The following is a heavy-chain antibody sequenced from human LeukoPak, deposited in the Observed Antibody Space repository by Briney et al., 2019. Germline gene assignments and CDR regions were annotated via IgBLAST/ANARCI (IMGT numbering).Heavy chain of an antibody. CDR1: GGSISSYY. D-gene: IGHD2-2*01. V-gene: IGHV4-59*08. CDR3: ARRGYCGSTSCWIFDY. J-gene: IGHJ4*02. CDR2: IYYSGST. Sequence: SETLSLTCTVSGGSISSYYWSWIRQPPGKGLEWIGYIYYSGSTNYNPSLKSRVTISVDTSKNQFSLKLSSVTAADTAVYYCARRGYCGSTSCWIFDYWGQGTLVTVSS.